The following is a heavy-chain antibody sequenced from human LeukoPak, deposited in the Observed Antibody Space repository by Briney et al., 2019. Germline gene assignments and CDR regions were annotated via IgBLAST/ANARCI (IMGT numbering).Heavy chain of an antibody. D-gene: IGHD2-15*01. V-gene: IGHV3-23*01. CDR1: GFTFSSYA. J-gene: IGHJ4*02. CDR2: ISGSGGST. Sequence: GGSLRLSCAASGFTFSSYAMSWVRQAPGKGLEWVSAISGSGGSTYYADSVKGRFTISRDSSKNTLFLQMNRLRPEDAAVYYCAKAPVTTCRGAFCYPFDYWGLGALVTVSS. CDR3: AKAPVTTCRGAFCYPFDY.